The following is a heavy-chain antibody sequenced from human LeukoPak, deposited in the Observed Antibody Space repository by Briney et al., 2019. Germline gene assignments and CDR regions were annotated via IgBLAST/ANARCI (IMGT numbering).Heavy chain of an antibody. Sequence: SETLSLTCTVSGGSISSYYWSWIRQPPEKGLEWIGYIYTSGSTNYNPSLKSRVTISVDTSKNQFSLKLSSVTAAGTAVYYCARHKPRDTGRFDPWGQGTLVTVSS. V-gene: IGHV4-4*09. CDR3: ARHKPRDTGRFDP. J-gene: IGHJ5*02. CDR1: GGSISSYY. CDR2: IYTSGST.